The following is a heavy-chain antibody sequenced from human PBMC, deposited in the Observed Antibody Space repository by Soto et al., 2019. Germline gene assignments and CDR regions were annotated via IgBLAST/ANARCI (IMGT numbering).Heavy chain of an antibody. V-gene: IGHV3-48*01. CDR1: GFTFSSYS. CDR3: ARRAYCSSTSCYGYYYYYMDV. D-gene: IGHD2-2*01. J-gene: IGHJ6*03. CDR2: ISSSSSTI. Sequence: GGSLRLSCAASGFTFSSYSMNWVRQAPGKGLEWVSYISSSSSTIYYADSVKGRFTISRDNAKNSLYLQMNSLRAEDTAVYYCARRAYCSSTSCYGYYYYYMDVWGKGTTVTVSS.